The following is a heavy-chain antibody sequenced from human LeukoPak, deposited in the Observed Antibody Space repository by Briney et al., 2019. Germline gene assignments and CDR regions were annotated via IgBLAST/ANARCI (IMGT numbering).Heavy chain of an antibody. Sequence: PSETLSLTCAVYGGSFSGYYWSWIRQPPGKGLEWIGEINHSGSTNYNPSLKSRVTISVDTSKNQFSLRLTSVTAADTAVYYCARQTGSGLFILPGGQGTLVTVSS. CDR3: ARQTGSGLFILP. J-gene: IGHJ4*02. V-gene: IGHV4-34*01. CDR1: GGSFSGYY. D-gene: IGHD3/OR15-3a*01. CDR2: INHSGST.